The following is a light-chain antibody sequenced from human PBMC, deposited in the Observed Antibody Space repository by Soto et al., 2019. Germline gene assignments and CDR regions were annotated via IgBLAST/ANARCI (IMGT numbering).Light chain of an antibody. J-gene: IGKJ1*01. CDR3: QQYNNWPWT. CDR2: SAS. V-gene: IGKV3-15*01. CDR1: QSISDT. Sequence: EIVMTQSPATLSVSPGGRATLSCRASQSISDTLAWYQQKPGQAPRLLIYSASRGATGFPARFSGSGSGTDFTLTISSLQSEDFAVYYCQQYNNWPWTFGPGNKVEI.